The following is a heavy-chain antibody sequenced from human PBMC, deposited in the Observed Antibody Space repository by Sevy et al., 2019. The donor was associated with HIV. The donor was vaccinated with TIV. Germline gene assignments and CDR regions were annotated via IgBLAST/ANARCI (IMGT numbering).Heavy chain of an antibody. CDR3: ASGDGYNQRY. V-gene: IGHV4-61*01. CDR1: GGSVSSGTYY. CDR2: IYYSGST. Sequence: SETLSLTCTVSGGSVSSGTYYWSWIRQPPGKGLEWIGYIYYSGSTNYNPSLKSRVTISVDTSKNQFSLKLSSVTAADTAVYYCASGDGYNQRYWGQGTLVTVSS. J-gene: IGHJ4*02. D-gene: IGHD5-12*01.